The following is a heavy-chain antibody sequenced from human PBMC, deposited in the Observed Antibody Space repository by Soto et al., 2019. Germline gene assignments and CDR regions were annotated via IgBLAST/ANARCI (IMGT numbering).Heavy chain of an antibody. D-gene: IGHD2-2*01. V-gene: IGHV3-11*01. CDR2: ISSSGSTI. J-gene: IGHJ6*03. Sequence: GGSLRLSCAASGFTFSDYYMSWIRQAPGKGLEWVSYISSSGSTIYYADSVKGRFTISRDNAKNSLYLQMNSLRAEDTAVYYCARVVPAAKRRYYYYYYMDVWGKGTTVTVSS. CDR1: GFTFSDYY. CDR3: ARVVPAAKRRYYYYYYMDV.